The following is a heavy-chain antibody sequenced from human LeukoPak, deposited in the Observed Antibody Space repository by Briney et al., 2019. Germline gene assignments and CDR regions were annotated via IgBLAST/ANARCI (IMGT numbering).Heavy chain of an antibody. CDR3: ARRGATVWFDP. CDR1: GGTFSSYA. J-gene: IGHJ5*02. CDR2: VNPSGGST. Sequence: ASVKVSCKASGGTFSSYAISWVRQAPGQGLEWMGIVNPSGGSTSYAQKFQGRVTMTRDTSTSTVYMELSSLRSEDTAVYYCARRGATVWFDPWGQGTLVTVSS. D-gene: IGHD1-26*01. V-gene: IGHV1-46*01.